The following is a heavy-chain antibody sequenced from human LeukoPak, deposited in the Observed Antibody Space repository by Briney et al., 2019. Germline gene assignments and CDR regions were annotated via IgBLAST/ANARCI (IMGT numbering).Heavy chain of an antibody. V-gene: IGHV1-18*04. D-gene: IGHD3-22*01. CDR3: ARDNYYDSGGYYYLP. CDR1: GYTFTSYY. Sequence: ASVKVSCKASGYTFTSYYMHWVRQAPGQGLEWMGWISAYNGNTNYAQDLQGRVTMTTDTSTSTAYMELRSLRSDDSAMYYCARDNYYDSGGYYYLPWDQGTLVTVSS. CDR2: ISAYNGNT. J-gene: IGHJ5*02.